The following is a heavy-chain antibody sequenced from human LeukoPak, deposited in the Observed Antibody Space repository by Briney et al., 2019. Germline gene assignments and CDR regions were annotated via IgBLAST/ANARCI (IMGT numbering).Heavy chain of an antibody. J-gene: IGHJ3*02. CDR1: GFTFSTYS. D-gene: IGHD2-15*01. Sequence: GGSLRLSCAASGFTFSTYSMNWVRQAPGKGLEWVSSISSSSSYIYYADSVKGRFTISRDNAKNSLYLQMNSLRAEDTAVYYCATETCSGGSCYNGAFDIWGQGTMVTVSS. CDR2: ISSSSSYI. V-gene: IGHV3-21*01. CDR3: ATETCSGGSCYNGAFDI.